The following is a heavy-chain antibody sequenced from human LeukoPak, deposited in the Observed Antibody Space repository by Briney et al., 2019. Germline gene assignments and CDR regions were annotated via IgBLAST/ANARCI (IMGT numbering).Heavy chain of an antibody. CDR2: INPNSGGT. D-gene: IGHD1-26*01. CDR1: GYTFTGYY. CDR3: ARDSGSFEYFQH. V-gene: IGHV1-2*02. J-gene: IGHJ1*01. Sequence: ASAKVSCKASGYTFTGYYMHWVRQAPGQGLEWMGWINPNSGGTNYAQKFQGRVTMTRDTSISTAYMELSRLRSDDTAVYYCARDSGSFEYFQHWGQGTLVTVSS.